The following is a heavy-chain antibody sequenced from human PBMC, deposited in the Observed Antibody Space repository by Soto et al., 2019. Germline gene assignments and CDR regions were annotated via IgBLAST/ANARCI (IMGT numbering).Heavy chain of an antibody. D-gene: IGHD2-2*01. V-gene: IGHV4-34*01. Sequence: QVQLQQWGAGLLKPSETLSLTCAVYGGSFSGYYWSWIRQPPGKGLEWIGEINHSGSTNYNPSLKSRATISVDTSKNQFSLKLSSVTAADTAVYYCVRAGYCSSTSCPNYNWFDPWGQGTPVTVSS. CDR3: VRAGYCSSTSCPNYNWFDP. CDR2: INHSGST. CDR1: GGSFSGYY. J-gene: IGHJ5*02.